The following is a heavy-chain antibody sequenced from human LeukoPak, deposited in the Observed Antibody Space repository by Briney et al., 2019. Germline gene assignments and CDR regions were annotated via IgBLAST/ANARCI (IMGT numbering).Heavy chain of an antibody. Sequence: GRSLRLSCAASGFPFNSHGMHWVRQAPGKGLEWLAVISYEGSKQYYADSVKGRFTISRDNAKNSLYLQMNSLRAEDTAVYYCARVSDPGVDYWGQGTLVTVSS. CDR1: GFPFNSHG. D-gene: IGHD7-27*01. CDR3: ARVSDPGVDY. J-gene: IGHJ4*02. CDR2: ISYEGSKQ. V-gene: IGHV3-30*03.